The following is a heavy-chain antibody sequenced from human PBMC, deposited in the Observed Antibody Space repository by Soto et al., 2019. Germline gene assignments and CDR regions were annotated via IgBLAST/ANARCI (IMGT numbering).Heavy chain of an antibody. CDR2: ISAYNGNT. V-gene: IGHV1-18*01. CDR1: GYTFTSYG. D-gene: IGHD3-9*01. CDR3: ARDFNDILTGYYSHYYFDS. Sequence: QVQLVQSGAEVKKPWASVKVSCKASGYTFTSYGISWVRQAPGQGLEWMGWISAYNGNTNYAQKLQGRVTMTTDTPTITAYMELRSLRSDDTAVYYCARDFNDILTGYYSHYYFDSWGQGTLVTVSS. J-gene: IGHJ4*02.